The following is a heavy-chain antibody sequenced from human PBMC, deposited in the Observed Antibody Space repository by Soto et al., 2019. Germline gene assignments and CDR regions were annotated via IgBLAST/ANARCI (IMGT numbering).Heavy chain of an antibody. D-gene: IGHD5-18*01. V-gene: IGHV4-59*01. J-gene: IGHJ4*02. CDR1: GGSISSYY. CDR2: IYYSGST. Sequence: SETLSLTCTVSGGSISSYYWSWIRRPPGQGLEWIGYIYYSGSTNYNPSLKRRVTISVDTSKNQFSLRLSSVTAADTAVYYCARVYGYDLDHRGQGTLVTVS. CDR3: ARVYGYDLDH.